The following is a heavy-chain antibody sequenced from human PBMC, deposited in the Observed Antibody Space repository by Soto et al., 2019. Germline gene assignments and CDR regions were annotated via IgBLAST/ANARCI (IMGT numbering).Heavy chain of an antibody. J-gene: IGHJ6*02. CDR1: GGSISSGGYY. D-gene: IGHD1-7*01. Sequence: SETLSLTCTVSGGSISSGGYYWSWIRQHPGKGLEWIGYIYYSGSTYYNPSLKSRVTISVDTSKNQFSLKLSSVTAADTAVYYCARVQLGRDWNYVLGYYYYGMDAWGQGTTVTVSS. CDR2: IYYSGST. CDR3: ARVQLGRDWNYVLGYYYYGMDA. V-gene: IGHV4-31*03.